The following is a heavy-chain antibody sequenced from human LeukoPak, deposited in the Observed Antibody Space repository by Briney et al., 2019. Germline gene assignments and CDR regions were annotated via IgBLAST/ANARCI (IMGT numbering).Heavy chain of an antibody. J-gene: IGHJ6*02. D-gene: IGHD6-13*01. CDR3: ATDRTHRSYSSSSNYYYYGMDV. CDR1: GYTLTELS. CDR2: LDPEDGET. Sequence: ASVKVSCKVSGYTLTELSMHWVRQAPGKGLEWMGGLDPEDGETIYAQKFQGRVTMTEDTSTDTAYMELSSLRSEDTVVYYCATDRTHRSYSSSSNYYYYGMDVWGQGTTVTVSS. V-gene: IGHV1-24*01.